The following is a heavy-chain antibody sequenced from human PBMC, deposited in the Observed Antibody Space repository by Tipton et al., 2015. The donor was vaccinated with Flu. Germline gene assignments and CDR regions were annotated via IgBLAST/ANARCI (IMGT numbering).Heavy chain of an antibody. CDR1: EIAFGAYW. CDR3: AREGQDGYPFFDY. V-gene: IGHV3-7*01. Sequence: SLRLSCAASEIAFGAYWMSWVRQAPGKGLEWVANINQDGSRKYYVDSVRGRFTISRDNAKNSVYLQMSSLRGEDTAVYYCAREGQDGYPFFDYWGQGTLVTVPS. D-gene: IGHD5-24*01. CDR2: INQDGSRK. J-gene: IGHJ4*02.